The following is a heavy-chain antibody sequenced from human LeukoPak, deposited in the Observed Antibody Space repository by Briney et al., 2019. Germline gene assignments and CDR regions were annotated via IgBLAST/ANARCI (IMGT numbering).Heavy chain of an antibody. CDR3: AREGLRPYYDFWSGYPYSDY. V-gene: IGHV3-21*01. CDR2: ISSSSSYI. CDR1: GFTFSSYS. J-gene: IGHJ4*02. D-gene: IGHD3-3*01. Sequence: PGGSLRLSCAASGFTFSSYSMNWVRQAPGKGLEWVSSISSSSSYIYYADSVKGRFTISRDNAKNSLYLQMNSLRTEDTALYYCAREGLRPYYDFWSGYPYSDYWGQGTLVTVSS.